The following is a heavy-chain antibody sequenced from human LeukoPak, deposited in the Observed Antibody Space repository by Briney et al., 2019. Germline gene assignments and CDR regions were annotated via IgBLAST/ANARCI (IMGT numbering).Heavy chain of an antibody. CDR1: GGSISSGSYY. CDR2: IYYSGST. D-gene: IGHD3-10*01. J-gene: IGHJ6*03. Sequence: SETLSLTCTVSGGSISSGSYYWSWIRQPPGKGLEWIGYIYYSGSTNYNPSLKSRVTISVDTSKNQFSLKLSSVTAADTAVYYCASSGGCGSGSYPAHYYYMDVWGKGTTVTISS. V-gene: IGHV4-61*01. CDR3: ASSGGCGSGSYPAHYYYMDV.